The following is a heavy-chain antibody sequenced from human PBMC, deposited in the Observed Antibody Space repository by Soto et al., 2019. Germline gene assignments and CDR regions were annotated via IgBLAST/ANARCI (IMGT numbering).Heavy chain of an antibody. V-gene: IGHV4-39*01. Sequence: QLQLQESGPGLVKPSETLSLTCTVSGGSISSSSYYWGWIRQPPGKGLEWIGSIYYSGSTYYKPSLKSRVTISVDTSKNQFSLKLSSVTAADTAVYYCARQAMVTAFDYWGQGTLVTVSS. CDR2: IYYSGST. J-gene: IGHJ4*02. CDR1: GGSISSSSYY. D-gene: IGHD5-18*01. CDR3: ARQAMVTAFDY.